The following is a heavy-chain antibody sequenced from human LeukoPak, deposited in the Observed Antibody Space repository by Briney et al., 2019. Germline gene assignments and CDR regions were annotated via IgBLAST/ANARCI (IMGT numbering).Heavy chain of an antibody. Sequence: GGSLRLSCAASGFTFSSYSMNWVRQAPGKGLEWVSYISSSSSTICYADSVKGRFTISRDNAKNSLYLQMNSLRDEDTAVYYCGMRKGKADFWSGYYRGTASYYVDYWGQGTLVTVSS. V-gene: IGHV3-48*02. CDR1: GFTFSSYS. CDR2: ISSSSSTI. CDR3: GMRKGKADFWSGYYRGTASYYVDY. D-gene: IGHD3-3*01. J-gene: IGHJ4*02.